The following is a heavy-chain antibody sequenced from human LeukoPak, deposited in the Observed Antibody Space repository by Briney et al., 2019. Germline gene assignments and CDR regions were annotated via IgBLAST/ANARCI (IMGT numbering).Heavy chain of an antibody. D-gene: IGHD2-2*02. Sequence: PSETLSLTCTVSGGSISSGGYYWSWIRQHPGQGLEWIGYIYYSGSTYYNPSLKSRVTISVDTSKNQFSLKLSSVTAADTAVYYCAGETVEVVPAAIRYYGMDVWGQGTTVTVSS. CDR3: AGETVEVVPAAIRYYGMDV. CDR2: IYYSGST. CDR1: GGSISSGGYY. V-gene: IGHV4-31*03. J-gene: IGHJ6*02.